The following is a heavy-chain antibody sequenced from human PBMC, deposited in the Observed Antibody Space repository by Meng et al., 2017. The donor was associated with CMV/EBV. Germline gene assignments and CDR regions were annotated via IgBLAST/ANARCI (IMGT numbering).Heavy chain of an antibody. Sequence: GGSLRLSCAASGFTFSSYWMHWFRQAPGKGLVWVSRINIDGSSTSYADSVKSRFTISRDNAKNTLYLQMNSLRAEDTAVYYCARVGSSDFWSGYYPTETTYYYYYGMDVWGQGTTVTVSS. CDR1: GFTFSSYW. D-gene: IGHD3-3*01. CDR3: ARVGSSDFWSGYYPTETTYYYYYGMDV. V-gene: IGHV3-74*01. J-gene: IGHJ6*02. CDR2: INIDGSST.